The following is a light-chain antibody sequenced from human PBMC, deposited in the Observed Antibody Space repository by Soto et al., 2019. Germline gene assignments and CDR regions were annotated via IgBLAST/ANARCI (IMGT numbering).Light chain of an antibody. CDR2: EVT. Sequence: QSALTQPPSASGSPGQSVTISCTGTSSDVGGYNYVSWYQQHPDKAPKLMIYEVTKRPSGVPDRFSGSKSGNTASRTVSGLQAEDEDDYYCGSYAGSNIFLFGGGTKLTVL. CDR1: SSDVGGYNY. J-gene: IGLJ3*02. V-gene: IGLV2-8*01. CDR3: GSYAGSNIFL.